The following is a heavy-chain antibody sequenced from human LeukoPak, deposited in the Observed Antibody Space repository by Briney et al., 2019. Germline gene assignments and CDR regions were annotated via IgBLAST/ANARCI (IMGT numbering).Heavy chain of an antibody. D-gene: IGHD2-15*01. CDR3: ARAPAGCGGTCSFNY. CDR2: IYSSGRT. Sequence: SETLSLTCTVSGASMSNSFWSWIRQPAGKGLEWVGRIYSSGRTNYNPSLKSRVTLSIDTSNNQFSLKLTSVTAADTALYYCARAPAGCGGTCSFNYWGQGTLVTVSS. CDR1: GASMSNSF. J-gene: IGHJ4*02. V-gene: IGHV4-4*07.